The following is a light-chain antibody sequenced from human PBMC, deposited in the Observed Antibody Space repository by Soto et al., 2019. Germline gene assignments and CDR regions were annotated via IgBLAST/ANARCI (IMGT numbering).Light chain of an antibody. J-gene: IGKJ1*01. V-gene: IGKV3-15*01. CDR2: GAS. CDR1: QSVSSN. CDR3: QQYGSSPPVT. Sequence: IVMTQSPATLSVSPGERATLSCRASQSVSSNLAWYQQKPGQAPRLLIYGASTRATGIPARFSGSGSGTEFTLTISSLQSEDFAVYYCQQYGSSPPVTFGQGTKVDIK.